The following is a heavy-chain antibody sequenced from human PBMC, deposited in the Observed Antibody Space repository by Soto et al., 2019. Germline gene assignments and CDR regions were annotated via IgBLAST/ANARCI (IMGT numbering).Heavy chain of an antibody. Sequence: ESGGGVVQPGRSLRLSCAASGFTFSSYGMHWVRQAPGKGLEWVAVIWYDGSNKYYADSVKGRFTISRDNSKNTLYLQMNSLRAEDTAVYYCARVGDYYDSSGYYRYWGQGTLVTVSS. CDR1: GFTFSSYG. D-gene: IGHD3-22*01. CDR2: IWYDGSNK. J-gene: IGHJ4*02. V-gene: IGHV3-33*01. CDR3: ARVGDYYDSSGYYRY.